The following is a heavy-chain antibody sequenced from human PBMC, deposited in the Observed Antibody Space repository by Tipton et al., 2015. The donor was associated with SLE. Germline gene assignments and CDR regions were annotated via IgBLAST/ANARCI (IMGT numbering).Heavy chain of an antibody. CDR1: GFTFGNYA. CDR3: ARVEPMYYGMDL. CDR2: IIYRSGRT. J-gene: IGHJ6*02. V-gene: IGHV3-23*05. D-gene: IGHD2-8*01. Sequence: SLRLSCAASGFTFGNYAMSWVRQAPGKGLEWVSIIYRSGRTFYGDSVRGRFTVSRDNSKNMVHLQMNSLRGDDSAIYFCARVEPMYYGMDLWGHGTTVTVSS.